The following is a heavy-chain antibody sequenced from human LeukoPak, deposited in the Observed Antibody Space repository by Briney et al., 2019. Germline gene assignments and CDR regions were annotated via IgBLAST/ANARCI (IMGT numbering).Heavy chain of an antibody. CDR1: GYTFTGYY. CDR3: ARDAGYSSSWYFHYGMHV. J-gene: IGHJ6*02. D-gene: IGHD6-13*01. V-gene: IGHV1-2*02. CDR2: INPNSGGT. Sequence: ASVKVSCKASGYTFTGYYMHWVRQAPGQGLEWMGWINPNSGGTNYAQKFQGRVTMTRDTSISTAYMELSRLRSDDTAVYYCARDAGYSSSWYFHYGMHVWAQGTTVTVSS.